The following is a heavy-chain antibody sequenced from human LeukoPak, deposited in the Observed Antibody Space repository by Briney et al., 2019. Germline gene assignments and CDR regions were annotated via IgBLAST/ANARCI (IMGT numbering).Heavy chain of an antibody. Sequence: HPGGSLRLSCAASGFTFSSYEMNWVRQAPGKGLEWVSYISSSGNSIYYADSVRGRFTISRDNAKNSLYLQMNNLRAEDTAVYFCAREIGLRIDFWGQGTLVTVSS. CDR3: AREIGLRIDF. J-gene: IGHJ4*02. CDR1: GFTFSSYE. D-gene: IGHD5/OR15-5a*01. CDR2: ISSSGNSI. V-gene: IGHV3-48*03.